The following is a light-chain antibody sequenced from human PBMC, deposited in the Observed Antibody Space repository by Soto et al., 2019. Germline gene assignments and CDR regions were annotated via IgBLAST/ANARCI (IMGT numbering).Light chain of an antibody. CDR2: KAS. CDR1: QSISSW. V-gene: IGKV1-5*03. CDR3: QQYNSYSVT. Sequence: DIQMTQSPSTLSASVGDRVTITCRASQSISSWLAWYQQKPGKAPKLLIYKASSLESGVRSRFSGSGSGTEFTLTISSLQPDDFATYYCQQYNSYSVTFGQGTKVEIK. J-gene: IGKJ1*01.